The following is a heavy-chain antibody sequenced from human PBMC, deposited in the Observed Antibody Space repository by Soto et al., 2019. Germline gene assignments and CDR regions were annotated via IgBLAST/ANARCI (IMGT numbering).Heavy chain of an antibody. J-gene: IGHJ4*02. CDR2: IYPGDSDT. V-gene: IGHV5-51*01. CDR3: ARRDDLHKYGDYYFDY. CDR1: GYSFTSYW. Sequence: EVQLVQSGAEVKKPGESLKISCKGSGYSFTSYWIGWVRQMPGKGLEWMGIIYPGDSDTRYSPSFQGQVTISADKSISTAYLQWSSLKASDTAMYYCARRDDLHKYGDYYFDYWGQGTLVTVSS. D-gene: IGHD4-17*01.